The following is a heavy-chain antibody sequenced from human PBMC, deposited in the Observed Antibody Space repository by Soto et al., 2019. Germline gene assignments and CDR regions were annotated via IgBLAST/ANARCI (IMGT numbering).Heavy chain of an antibody. J-gene: IGHJ4*02. D-gene: IGHD1-26*01. CDR2: ISYDGSNT. CDR3: AKEGGLSGSYYISSSYYFDY. V-gene: IGHV3-30*18. CDR1: GFTFSSYG. Sequence: GGSLILSCAASGFTFSSYGMHWVRQAPGKGLEWVAIISYDGSNTYYADSVKGRFTISRDNSKNTLYLQMNSLRAEDTSVYYCAKEGGLSGSYYISSSYYFDYWGQGT.